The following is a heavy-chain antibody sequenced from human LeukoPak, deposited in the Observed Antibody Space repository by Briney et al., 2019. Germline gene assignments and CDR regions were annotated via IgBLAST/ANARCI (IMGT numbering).Heavy chain of an antibody. Sequence: GSVKVSCKSSGGTFNNYAVSWVRQAPGQGLEWMGWINPNSGGTNYAQRFQGRVTMTRDTTTSTAYMDLSRLRSVDTAVYYCARSPHILTGENFDYWGQGTLVTVSS. V-gene: IGHV1-2*02. J-gene: IGHJ4*02. CDR2: INPNSGGT. CDR1: GGTFNNYA. D-gene: IGHD3-9*01. CDR3: ARSPHILTGENFDY.